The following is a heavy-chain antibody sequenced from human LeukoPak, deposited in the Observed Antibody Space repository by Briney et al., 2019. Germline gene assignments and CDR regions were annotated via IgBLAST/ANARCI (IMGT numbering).Heavy chain of an antibody. D-gene: IGHD3-9*01. CDR1: GGSISSGSYY. CDR2: IYTSGST. Sequence: SQTLSLTCTVTGGSISSGSYYWSWIRQPAGKGLEWIGRIYTSGSTNYNPSLKSRVTISVDTSKNQFSLKLSSVTAADTAVYYCARALKYYDILTGYYSPYYYYMDVWGKGTTVTVSS. CDR3: ARALKYYDILTGYYSPYYYYMDV. V-gene: IGHV4-61*02. J-gene: IGHJ6*03.